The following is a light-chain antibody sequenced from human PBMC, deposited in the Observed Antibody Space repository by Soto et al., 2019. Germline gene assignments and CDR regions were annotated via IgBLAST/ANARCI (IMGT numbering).Light chain of an antibody. CDR2: DAS. J-gene: IGKJ5*01. Sequence: DIQMTHSPSTLSASVGDIVTIACRASQSISSWLAWYQQKPGKAPKLLIYDASSLESGVPSRFSGSGSGTDFTFTISSLQAEDIGTYFCQQYDSVFTFGQGTRLEIK. CDR3: QQYDSVFT. CDR1: QSISSW. V-gene: IGKV1-5*01.